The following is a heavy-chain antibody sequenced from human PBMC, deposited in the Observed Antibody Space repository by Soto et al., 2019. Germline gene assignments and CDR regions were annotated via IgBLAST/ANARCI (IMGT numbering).Heavy chain of an antibody. D-gene: IGHD6-19*01. V-gene: IGHV1-18*01. CDR3: ARVVSVAGPYNWFDP. CDR1: GGTFSSYA. J-gene: IGHJ5*02. CDR2: ISAYNGNT. Sequence: ASVKVSCKASGGTFSSYAISWVRQAPGQGLEWMGWISAYNGNTNYAQKLQGRVTMTTDTSTSTAYMELRSLRSDDTAVYYCARVVSVAGPYNWFDPWGQGTLVTVSS.